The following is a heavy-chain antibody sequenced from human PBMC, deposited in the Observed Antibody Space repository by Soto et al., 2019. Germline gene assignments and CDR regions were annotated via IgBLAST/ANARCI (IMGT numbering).Heavy chain of an antibody. D-gene: IGHD4-17*01. CDR2: IYYSGST. J-gene: IGHJ4*02. V-gene: IGHV4-59*01. CDR3: ARVADDYGGNSDY. Sequence: SETLSLTCTVIGRSITSYYRSWILQPPGKGLEWIGYIYYSGSTNYNPSLKSRVTISVDTSKNQFSLKLSSVTAADTAVYYCARVADDYGGNSDYWGQGTLVTVS. CDR1: GRSITSYY.